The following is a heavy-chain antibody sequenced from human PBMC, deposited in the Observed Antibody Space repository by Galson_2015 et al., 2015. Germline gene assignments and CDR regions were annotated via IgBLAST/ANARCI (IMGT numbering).Heavy chain of an antibody. J-gene: IGHJ4*02. CDR3: ARLAAAGTSRVIWFDY. D-gene: IGHD6-13*01. CDR1: GYSFTSYW. Sequence: QSGAEVKKPGESLKISRKGSGYSFTSYWIGWVRQMPGKGLEWMGIIYPGDSDTRYSPSFQGQVTISADKSISTAYLQWSSLKASDTAMYYCARLAAAGTSRVIWFDYWGQGTLVTVSS. CDR2: IYPGDSDT. V-gene: IGHV5-51*01.